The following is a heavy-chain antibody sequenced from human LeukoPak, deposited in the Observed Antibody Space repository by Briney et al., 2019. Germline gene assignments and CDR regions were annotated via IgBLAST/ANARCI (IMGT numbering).Heavy chain of an antibody. D-gene: IGHD6-13*01. CDR2: ISWDGGST. J-gene: IGHJ4*02. CDR3: AKDIGPGIAAAGNIDY. CDR1: GFTFDDYT. V-gene: IGHV3-43*01. Sequence: GGSLRLSCAASGFTFDDYTMHWVRQAPGKGLEWVSLISWDGGSTYYAGSVKGRFTISRDNSKNSLYLQMNSLRTEDTALYYCAKDIGPGIAAAGNIDYWGQGTLVTVSS.